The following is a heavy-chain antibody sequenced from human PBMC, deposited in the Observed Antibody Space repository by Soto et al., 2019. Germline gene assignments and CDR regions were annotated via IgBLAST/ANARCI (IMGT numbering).Heavy chain of an antibody. CDR3: VRGGGGGLFDP. D-gene: IGHD2-15*01. CDR2: ISPGSRYP. V-gene: IGHV3-11*06. Sequence: LRLSSAGSGFTFGDSYMSWIRQAPGKGLEWLSYISPGSRYPAYADSVKGRFTISRDNAKRSLYLQMMSLTAEDTAIYYCVRGGGGGLFDPWGQGTMVTVSS. J-gene: IGHJ5*02. CDR1: GFTFGDSY.